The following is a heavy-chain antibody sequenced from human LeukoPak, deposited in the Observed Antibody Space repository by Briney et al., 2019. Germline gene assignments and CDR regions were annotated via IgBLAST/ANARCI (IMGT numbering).Heavy chain of an antibody. Sequence: GGSLRLSCAASGFTFSSYGMHWVRQAPGKGLEWVAVIRYDGSDKFYADSVKGRFTISRDNSKNTLYLQMNTLRGEDTAVYYCAREISAAAARFDYWGQGTLVTVSS. V-gene: IGHV3-33*01. J-gene: IGHJ4*02. CDR1: GFTFSSYG. CDR3: AREISAAAARFDY. CDR2: IRYDGSDK. D-gene: IGHD6-13*01.